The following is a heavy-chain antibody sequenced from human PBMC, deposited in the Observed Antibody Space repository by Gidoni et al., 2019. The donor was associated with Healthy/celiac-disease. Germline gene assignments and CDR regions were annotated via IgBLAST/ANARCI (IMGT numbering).Heavy chain of an antibody. CDR1: GYTFTGYY. CDR2: INPNSGGT. V-gene: IGHV1-2*04. Sequence: QVQLVQSGAEVKKPGASVKVSCKASGYTFTGYYMHWVRQAPGQGLEWMGWINPNSGGTNYAQKFQGWVTMTRDTSISTAYMELSRLRSDDTAVYYCARADSSGYPRKYFDYWGQGTLVTVSS. J-gene: IGHJ4*02. D-gene: IGHD3-22*01. CDR3: ARADSSGYPRKYFDY.